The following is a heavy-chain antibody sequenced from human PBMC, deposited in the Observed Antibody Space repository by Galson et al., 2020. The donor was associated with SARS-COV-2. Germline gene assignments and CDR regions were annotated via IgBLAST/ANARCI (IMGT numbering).Heavy chain of an antibody. CDR3: ALVAVAGSFDY. V-gene: IGHV1-18*01. CDR2: IRPINGNT. CDR1: GYTFTSYA. J-gene: IGHJ4*02. Sequence: ASVKVSCKASGYTFTSYAISWVRQAPGQGLEWMGWIRPINGNTNYAQKVQGRVTMTTDTSTSTAYMELRSLRSDDTAVYFCALVAVAGSFDYWGQGTLVTVSS. D-gene: IGHD6-19*01.